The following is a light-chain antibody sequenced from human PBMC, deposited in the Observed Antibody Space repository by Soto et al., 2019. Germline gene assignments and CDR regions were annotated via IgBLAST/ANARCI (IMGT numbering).Light chain of an antibody. CDR1: NSDVGGYNY. V-gene: IGLV2-14*01. CDR2: DVT. J-gene: IGLJ2*01. CDR3: SSYTTSSTLV. Sequence: QSALTQPASVSGSPGQSIAISCTGTNSDVGGYNYVSWYQQHPGKAPKLMIYDVTNRPSGVSNRFSGSKSGNTASLTISGLQAEDEADYYRSSYTTSSTLVFGGGTKLTVL.